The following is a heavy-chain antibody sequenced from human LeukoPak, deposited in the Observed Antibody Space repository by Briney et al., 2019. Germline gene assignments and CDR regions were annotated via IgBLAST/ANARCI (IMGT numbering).Heavy chain of an antibody. Sequence: GGSLRLSCAASGFTFSTHGMHWVRQAPGKGLEWVAFIRYDGINKYYADSVKGRFTISRDSFKNTLYLQMNSLRAEDTAVYYCAKDRGYYFDYWGQGTLVTVSS. CDR2: IRYDGINK. CDR1: GFTFSTHG. CDR3: AKDRGYYFDY. D-gene: IGHD3-10*01. J-gene: IGHJ4*02. V-gene: IGHV3-30*02.